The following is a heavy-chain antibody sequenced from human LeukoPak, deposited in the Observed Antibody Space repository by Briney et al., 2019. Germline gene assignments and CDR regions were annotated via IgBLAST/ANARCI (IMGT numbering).Heavy chain of an antibody. CDR1: GFTFSSYA. CDR3: ATTPDIVVVVAATSDY. D-gene: IGHD2-15*01. J-gene: IGHJ4*02. V-gene: IGHV3-23*01. Sequence: GGSLRLSCAASGFTFSSYAMSWVRQAPGNGLEWVSAISGSGGSTYYADSVKGRFTISRDNSKNTLYLQMNSLRAEDTAVYYCATTPDIVVVVAATSDYWGQGTLVTVSS. CDR2: ISGSGGST.